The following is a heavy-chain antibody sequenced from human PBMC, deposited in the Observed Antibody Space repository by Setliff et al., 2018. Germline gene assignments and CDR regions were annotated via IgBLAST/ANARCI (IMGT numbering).Heavy chain of an antibody. V-gene: IGHV1-18*01. D-gene: IGHD2-21*01. CDR1: GGTFSSYA. CDR2: ISVYNSNT. CDR3: ARVTYCGGDCYSFDY. Sequence: VASVKVSCKAPGGTFSSYAISWVREAPGQGLEWMGWISVYNSNTNYAEKLRGRVTMTTDTSTSTAYVELRSLRSDDTAVYFCARVTYCGGDCYSFDYWGQGTLVTVSS. J-gene: IGHJ4*02.